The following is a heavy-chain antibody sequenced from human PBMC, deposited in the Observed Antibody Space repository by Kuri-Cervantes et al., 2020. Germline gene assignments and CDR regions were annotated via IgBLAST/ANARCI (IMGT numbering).Heavy chain of an antibody. CDR2: ISSSSSYI. CDR1: GLTFSSYS. V-gene: IGHV3-21*01. J-gene: IGHJ6*03. CDR3: ARIWSTVGYYYYYMDV. D-gene: IGHD1-26*01. Sequence: GGSLRLSCAASGLTFSSYSMNWVRQAPGKGLEWVSSISSSSSYIYYADSVKGRFTISRDNAKNSLYLQMNSLRAEDTAVYYCARIWSTVGYYYYYMDVWGKGTTVTVSS.